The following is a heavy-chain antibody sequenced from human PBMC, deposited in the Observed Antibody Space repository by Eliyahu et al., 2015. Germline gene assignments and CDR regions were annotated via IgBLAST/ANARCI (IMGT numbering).Heavy chain of an antibody. J-gene: IGHJ4*02. CDR1: GFTFSAYY. V-gene: IGHV3-11*06. CDR3: ARVSRIAVAGFAFDY. D-gene: IGHD6-13*01. Sequence: QVQLVDSGGGLVKPGGSLRLSCEXSGFTFSAYYMSWIRQAPGKGLECVSYINAGSTYTSDADSVKGRFTISRDNAKKSLYLQMNSLRAEDTAVYYCARVSRIAVAGFAFDYWGQGTLVTVSS. CDR2: INAGSTYT.